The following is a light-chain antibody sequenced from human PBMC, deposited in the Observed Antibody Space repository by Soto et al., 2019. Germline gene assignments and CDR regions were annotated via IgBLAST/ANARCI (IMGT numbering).Light chain of an antibody. V-gene: IGKV1-6*01. CDR2: AAS. CDR3: LQDYNYPRP. Sequence: AIQMTQSPSSLSASVGDRVTITCRASQGIRNDLGWYQQKPGKAPKLLIYAASSLQSGVPSRFSGSGSGTDFTLTISSLQPDEFSTYYFLQDYNYPRPFSQATKVDIK. J-gene: IGKJ1*01. CDR1: QGIRND.